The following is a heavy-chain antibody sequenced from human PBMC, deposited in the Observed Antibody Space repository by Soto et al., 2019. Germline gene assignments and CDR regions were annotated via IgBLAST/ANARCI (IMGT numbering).Heavy chain of an antibody. CDR1: GYTFTSYG. CDR2: LSAYNGNT. D-gene: IGHD3-3*01. J-gene: IGHJ5*02. Sequence: QVQLAQSGAEVKKPGASVQVSCKASGYTFTSYGISWVRQAPGQGLEWMGWLSAYNGNTNYAQTLQGRVNMTTDTSTSTAYMELRSLRADDTAVYYWGGLRSQRGGDWFVPWGQGTLVTVSA. V-gene: IGHV1-18*01. CDR3: GGLRSQRGGDWFVP.